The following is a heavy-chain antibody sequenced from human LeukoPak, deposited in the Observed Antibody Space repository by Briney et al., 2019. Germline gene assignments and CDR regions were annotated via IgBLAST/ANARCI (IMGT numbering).Heavy chain of an antibody. Sequence: GGSLRLSCVGSGFRFSRYAMSWVRQAPGKGLEWVATIHYIRDGPYYADSVEGRFTISRDNSKNTLYLQMNSLRAEDTAVYYCANRDDYFDYWGQGTLVTVSS. CDR1: GFRFSRYA. J-gene: IGHJ4*02. CDR3: ANRDDYFDY. V-gene: IGHV3-23*01. CDR2: IHYIRDGP. D-gene: IGHD5-24*01.